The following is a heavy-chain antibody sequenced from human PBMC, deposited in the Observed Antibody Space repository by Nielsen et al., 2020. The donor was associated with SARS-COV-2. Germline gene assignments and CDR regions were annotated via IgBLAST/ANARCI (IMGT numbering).Heavy chain of an antibody. Sequence: GESLKISCVGSGFTFSNAWMNWVRQAPGKGLEGVGRIKNKIDGGTTEYVAPVRGRFTISRDDSKNTMYLQMNSLKTEDTAVYYCTTDHNWNYGGQRDYWGQGTLVTVSS. CDR2: IKNKIDGGTT. CDR3: TTDHNWNYGGQRDY. CDR1: GFTFSNAW. V-gene: IGHV3-15*01. D-gene: IGHD1-7*01. J-gene: IGHJ4*02.